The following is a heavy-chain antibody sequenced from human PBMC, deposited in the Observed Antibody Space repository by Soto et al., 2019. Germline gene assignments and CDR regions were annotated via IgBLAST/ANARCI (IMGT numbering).Heavy chain of an antibody. V-gene: IGHV3-23*01. CDR3: AKVSRGSKDFDD. CDR2: ISGSGGST. J-gene: IGHJ4*02. CDR1: GFTFSSYA. Sequence: EVQLLESGGGLVQPGGSLRLSCAASGFTFSSYAMSWVRQAPGTGLEWVSAISGSGGSTYYADSVKGRFTISRDNSKNTLYLQMNSLRAEDTAVYYCAKVSRGSKDFDDWGQGPLVTVSS. D-gene: IGHD2-15*01.